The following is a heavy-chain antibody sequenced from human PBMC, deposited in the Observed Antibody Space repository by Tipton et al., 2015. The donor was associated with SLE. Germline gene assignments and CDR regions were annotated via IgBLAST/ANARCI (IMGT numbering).Heavy chain of an antibody. J-gene: IGHJ5*02. CDR2: INYSGST. CDR1: GGSISSGGFY. V-gene: IGHV4-31*03. Sequence: TLSLTCTVSGGSISSGGFYCSWVRQHPGKGLEWIGSINYSGSTYYNPSLESRVDISSDTSKNHFSLRLSSVTAADTAVYYCARSWGVNSVTPRFDPWGQGTLVTGSS. D-gene: IGHD4-17*01. CDR3: ARSWGVNSVTPRFDP.